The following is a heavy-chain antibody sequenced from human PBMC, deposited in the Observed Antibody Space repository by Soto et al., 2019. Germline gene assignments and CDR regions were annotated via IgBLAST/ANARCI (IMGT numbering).Heavy chain of an antibody. V-gene: IGHV3-23*01. CDR1: GFTFSSYV. J-gene: IGHJ4*02. CDR3: AKIWVAATPNY. CDR2: ISTTGGLR. Sequence: GGSRRSPGAAPGFTFSSYVMGWVPQGPGKGLEWVSGISTTGGLRYYADSVKGRFTIYRDNSKNTLFLQMNSLRAEDTAVYYCAKIWVAATPNYWGQGTQVTVSS. D-gene: IGHD2-15*01.